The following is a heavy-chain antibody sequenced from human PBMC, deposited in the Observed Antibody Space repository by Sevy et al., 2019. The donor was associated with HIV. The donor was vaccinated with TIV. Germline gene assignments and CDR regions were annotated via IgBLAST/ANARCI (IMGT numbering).Heavy chain of an antibody. D-gene: IGHD3-22*01. CDR1: GFSFSDYY. CDR3: ARENTMIEEPGWFDP. CDR2: IDRSGSTI. J-gene: IGHJ5*02. V-gene: IGHV3-11*01. Sequence: GGSLRLSCAASGFSFSDYYMSWIRQAPGKGLEWVSYIDRSGSTINYADSVKGRFTISRDNAKNSLYLQINSLRTEDKAVYYCARENTMIEEPGWFDPWGQGTLVTVSS.